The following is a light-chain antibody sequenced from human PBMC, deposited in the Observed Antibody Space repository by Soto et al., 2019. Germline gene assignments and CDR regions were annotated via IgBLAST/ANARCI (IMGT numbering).Light chain of an antibody. V-gene: IGKV1-33*01. Sequence: DIQMTQSPSSLSASVGDRVTITCQASQDIGNYLNWYQQKPGKAPKLLIYETPNMEIGVPSRFSGSGSGTDFSFSISSLQPEDIATYYCQQNHILPLTLAPGTNVDIK. CDR3: QQNHILPLT. CDR1: QDIGNY. J-gene: IGKJ3*01. CDR2: ETP.